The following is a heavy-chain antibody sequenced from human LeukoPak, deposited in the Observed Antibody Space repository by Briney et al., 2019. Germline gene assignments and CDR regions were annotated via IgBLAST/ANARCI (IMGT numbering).Heavy chain of an antibody. CDR1: GGTFSSYT. D-gene: IGHD3-10*01. CDR3: ARDTTTMVRGVSHLGY. V-gene: IGHV1-69*04. J-gene: IGHJ4*02. Sequence: ASVKVSCKASGGTFSSYTISWVRQAPGQGLEWMGRIIPILGIANYAQKSQGRVTITADKSTSTAYMELSSLRSEDTAVYYCARDTTTMVRGVSHLGYWGQGTLVTVSS. CDR2: IIPILGIA.